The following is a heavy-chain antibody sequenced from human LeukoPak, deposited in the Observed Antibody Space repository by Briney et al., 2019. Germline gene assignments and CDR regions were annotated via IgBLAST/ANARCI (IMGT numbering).Heavy chain of an antibody. D-gene: IGHD3-10*01. V-gene: IGHV3-21*01. CDR3: ARGSGYYGSGSSVYYGMDV. CDR1: GFTFSSSA. CDR2: INQGASHI. J-gene: IGHJ6*02. Sequence: GGSLRLSCAASGFTFSSSAMNWVRQAPGKGLEWVSSINQGASHIYYADSVRGRFTISRDSAKNSLYLQMNSLRAEDTAVYYCARGSGYYGSGSSVYYGMDVWGQGTTVTVSS.